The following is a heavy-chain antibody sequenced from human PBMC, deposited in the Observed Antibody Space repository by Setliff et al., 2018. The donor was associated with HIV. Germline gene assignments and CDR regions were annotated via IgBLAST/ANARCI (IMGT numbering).Heavy chain of an antibody. CDR2: IDHSGST. CDR1: GGSFSGYY. CDR3: ARGVIETDYDYVDIYYYNYMDV. J-gene: IGHJ6*03. Sequence: SETLSLTSAVYGGSFSGYYWSWIRQAPGKGLEWIGEIDHSGSTNYNPSLKSRVTISVDTSKKHFSLRLTSVTAAYTAVYFCARGVIETDYDYVDIYYYNYMDVWGKGTTVTVSS. V-gene: IGHV4-34*01. D-gene: IGHD5-12*01.